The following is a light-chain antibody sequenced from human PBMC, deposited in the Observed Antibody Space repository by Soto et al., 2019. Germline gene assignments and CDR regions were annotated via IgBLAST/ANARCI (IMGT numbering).Light chain of an antibody. Sequence: EIVLTQSPGTLSLSPGERATLSCRASQSVSSNYLAWYQQKPGQTPRLLIYGASSRATGIPDRFSGSGSGTDFTLTISRLEPEDFAVYYCQQYGSSPLFTFGPGTTLDIK. J-gene: IGKJ3*01. CDR2: GAS. V-gene: IGKV3-20*01. CDR3: QQYGSSPLFT. CDR1: QSVSSNY.